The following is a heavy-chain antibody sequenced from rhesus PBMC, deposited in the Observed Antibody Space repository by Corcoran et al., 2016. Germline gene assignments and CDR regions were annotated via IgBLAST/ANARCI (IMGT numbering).Heavy chain of an antibody. CDR3: AKDSRVAAAGTGGGFDY. Sequence: EVRLVESGGGLVQPGGSLRLSCAASGFTFSSYGMSWVRQAPGKGLEWVSYISNVGSSTYYADSVKGRFTISRDNSKNTLSLQMTSLRAEDTAVYYCAKDSRVAAAGTGGGFDYWGQGVLVTVSS. CDR2: ISNVGSST. J-gene: IGHJ4*01. CDR1: GFTFSSYG. V-gene: IGHV3S5*01. D-gene: IGHD6-25*01.